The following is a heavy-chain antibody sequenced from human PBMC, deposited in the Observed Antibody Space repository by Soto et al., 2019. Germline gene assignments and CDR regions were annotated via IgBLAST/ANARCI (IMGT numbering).Heavy chain of an antibody. CDR3: ARGPVISVVTIRWELDY. V-gene: IGHV4-61*01. J-gene: IGHJ4*02. D-gene: IGHD1-26*01. Sequence: SSETLSLTCTVSGGSVSSGSYYWSWIRQPPGKGLEWIGYIYYSGSTNYNPSLKSRVTISVDTSKNQFSLKLSSATAADTAVYYCARGPVISVVTIRWELDYWGQGTLVTVSS. CDR2: IYYSGST. CDR1: GGSVSSGSYY.